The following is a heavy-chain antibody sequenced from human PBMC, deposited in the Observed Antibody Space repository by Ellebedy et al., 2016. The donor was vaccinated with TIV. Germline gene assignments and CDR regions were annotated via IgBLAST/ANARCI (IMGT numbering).Heavy chain of an antibody. CDR2: INDSGST. J-gene: IGHJ4*01. D-gene: IGHD3-22*01. CDR3: ARGLPLKGGYFPY. V-gene: IGHV4-39*02. Sequence: SETLSLTXTVSGGSVSSVTHYWGWIRQPPGKGLEWIAEINDSGSTNYNPSLKSRVTISIDTSKDHVSLKLSSVTAADTAIYYCARGLPLKGGYFPYWGHGSLVTVSS. CDR1: GGSVSSVTHY.